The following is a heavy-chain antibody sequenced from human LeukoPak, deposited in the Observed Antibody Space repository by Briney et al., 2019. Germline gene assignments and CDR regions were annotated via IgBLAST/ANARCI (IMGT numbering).Heavy chain of an antibody. CDR1: GFTFSSYS. Sequence: GGSLRLSCAASGFTFSSYSMNWVRQAPGKGLEWVSYISSSSSNIYYADSVKGRFTISRDNAKNSLYLEMNSLRAEDTAVYYCARGGIVVVPVGYDYWGPGTLVTVSS. J-gene: IGHJ4*02. CDR2: ISSSSSNI. CDR3: ARGGIVVVPVGYDY. D-gene: IGHD2-2*01. V-gene: IGHV3-48*01.